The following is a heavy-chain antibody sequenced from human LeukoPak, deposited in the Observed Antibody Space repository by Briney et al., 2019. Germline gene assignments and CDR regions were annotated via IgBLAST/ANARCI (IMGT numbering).Heavy chain of an antibody. J-gene: IGHJ1*01. D-gene: IGHD2-15*01. CDR3: ASPYCSGGSCYSAEYFQH. Sequence: SETLSLTCTVSGGSISSYYWSWIRQPPGKGLEWIGYIYYSGSTNYNPSLKSRVTISVDTSKNQFSLKLSSVTAADTAVYYCASPYCSGGSCYSAEYFQHWGQGTLVTVSS. V-gene: IGHV4-59*01. CDR1: GGSISSYY. CDR2: IYYSGST.